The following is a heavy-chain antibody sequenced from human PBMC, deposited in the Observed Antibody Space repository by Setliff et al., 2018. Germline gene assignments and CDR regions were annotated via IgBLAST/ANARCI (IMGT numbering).Heavy chain of an antibody. V-gene: IGHV3-23*01. CDR2: ISGSGGST. CDR1: GFTFSSYA. J-gene: IGHJ4*02. Sequence: GSLRLSCAASGFTFSSYAITWVRLAPGKGLEWVSSISGSGGSTHYADSVKGRFTISRDNSKNTLYLQMNSLRADDTAVYYCARINFYVSSGYYYASDNWGQGTLGTVS. D-gene: IGHD3-22*01. CDR3: ARINFYVSSGYYYASDN.